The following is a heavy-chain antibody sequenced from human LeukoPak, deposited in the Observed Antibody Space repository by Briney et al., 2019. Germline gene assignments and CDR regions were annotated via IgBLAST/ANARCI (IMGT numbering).Heavy chain of an antibody. J-gene: IGHJ3*02. Sequence: SVKVSCKDSGGTFSSYAISWVRQAPGQGLEWMGGIIPIFGTANYAQKFQGRVTITTDESTSPAYMELSSLRSEDSAVYYCARDLGIVGATGIDAFDMWGQGTMVTVSS. D-gene: IGHD1-26*01. CDR1: GGTFSSYA. CDR2: IIPIFGTA. CDR3: ARDLGIVGATGIDAFDM. V-gene: IGHV1-69*05.